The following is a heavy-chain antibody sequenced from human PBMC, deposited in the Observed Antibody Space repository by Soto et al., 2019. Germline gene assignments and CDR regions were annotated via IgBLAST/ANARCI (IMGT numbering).Heavy chain of an antibody. V-gene: IGHV1-18*01. CDR1: GYTFTSYG. CDR3: ARDTPVGTVVTRRYFDL. CDR2: ISAYNGNT. Sequence: QVQLVQSGAEVKKPGASVKVSCKASGYTFTSYGISWVRQAPGQGLEWMGWISAYNGNTNYAQKLQGRVTMTTDTATSTADRELRSLRSDDTAVYYWARDTPVGTVVTRRYFDLWGRGTLVTVSS. D-gene: IGHD2-15*01. J-gene: IGHJ2*01.